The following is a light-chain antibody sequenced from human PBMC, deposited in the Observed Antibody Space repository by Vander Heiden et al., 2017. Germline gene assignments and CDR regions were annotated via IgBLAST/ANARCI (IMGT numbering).Light chain of an antibody. CDR1: RSDVGSYDL. J-gene: IGLJ3*02. CDR2: EVT. Sequence: QPALTQPASVSGSPGPSITISCTGGRSDVGSYDLVSWYQHQPGRAPRLVIYEVTKRASGVSSRFSGSKSGSAASLTISGLQPEDEGEYHCCSYAGGNTLVFGGGTKLTVL. V-gene: IGLV2-23*02. CDR3: CSYAGGNTLV.